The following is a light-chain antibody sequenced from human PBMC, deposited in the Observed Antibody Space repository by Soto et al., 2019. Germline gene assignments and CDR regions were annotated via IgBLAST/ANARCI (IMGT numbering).Light chain of an antibody. CDR2: LAS. Sequence: DIVMTQSPLSLPVTPGESASISCRSSQSLLHNNGYNYLDWYLQKPGQSPQPMIYLASHRASGVPDRISGSGSGTDFTLKISTVEAEDVGFYFCMQALQTPWTFGQGTKVEI. V-gene: IGKV2-28*01. CDR3: MQALQTPWT. CDR1: QSLLHNNGYNY. J-gene: IGKJ1*01.